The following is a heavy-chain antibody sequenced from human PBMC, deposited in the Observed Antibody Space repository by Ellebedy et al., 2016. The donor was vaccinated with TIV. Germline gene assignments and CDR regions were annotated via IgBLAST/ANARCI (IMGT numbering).Heavy chain of an antibody. J-gene: IGHJ3*02. CDR2: ISGHGLTT. CDR3: ARGERGGSYYDAFHI. Sequence: GESLKISCAASGFIFNSHGMHWVRQAPGKGLEWVAVISGHGLTTYYADSVKGRFTISRDNSNNSLYLQMNSLRSDDTAVYYCARGERGGSYYDAFHIWGQGTMVTVSS. CDR1: GFIFNSHG. V-gene: IGHV3-30*13. D-gene: IGHD1-26*01.